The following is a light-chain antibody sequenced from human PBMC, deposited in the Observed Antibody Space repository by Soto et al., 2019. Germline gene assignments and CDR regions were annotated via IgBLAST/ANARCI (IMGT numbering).Light chain of an antibody. CDR1: SSDVGNYKY. CDR2: DVT. Sequence: QSALTQPASVSGSPGQSITISCTGTSSDVGNYKYVSWYQQHPDKAPKLMIYDVTSRPSGVSNRFSGSKSGNTASLTISGLQAEDEADYYCSSYTTSSTLVFGGGTKGTV. CDR3: SSYTTSSTLV. J-gene: IGLJ3*02. V-gene: IGLV2-14*03.